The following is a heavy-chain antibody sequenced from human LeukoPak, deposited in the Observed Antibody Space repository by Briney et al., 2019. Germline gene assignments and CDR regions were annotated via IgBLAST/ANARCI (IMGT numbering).Heavy chain of an antibody. CDR3: ARDYPTVGAPGGFDI. Sequence: SETLSHTCAVYGGSFSGYYWSWIRQPPGKGLEWIGEINHSGSTNYNPSLKSRVTISVDTSKNQFSLKLSSVTAADTAVYYCARDYPTVGAPGGFDIWGQGTMVTVSS. V-gene: IGHV4-34*01. J-gene: IGHJ3*02. CDR1: GGSFSGYY. CDR2: INHSGST. D-gene: IGHD1-26*01.